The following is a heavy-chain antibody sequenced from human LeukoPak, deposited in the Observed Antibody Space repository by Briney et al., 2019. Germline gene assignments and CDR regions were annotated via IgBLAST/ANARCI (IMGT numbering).Heavy chain of an antibody. D-gene: IGHD6-19*01. CDR3: AGSSSP. V-gene: IGHV4-38-2*01. CDR1: GYSISSGYY. J-gene: IGHJ5*02. Sequence: SETLSLTCAVSGYSISSGYYWGRIRQPPGKGLEWIGSIYHSGSTYYNPSLKSRVTISVGTSKNQFSLKLSSVTAADTAVYYCAGSSSPWGQGTLVTVSS. CDR2: IYHSGST.